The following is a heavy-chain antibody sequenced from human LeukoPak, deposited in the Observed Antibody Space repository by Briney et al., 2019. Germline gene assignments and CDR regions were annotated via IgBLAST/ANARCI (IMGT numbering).Heavy chain of an antibody. CDR3: AREGYCSGTNCLPDY. D-gene: IGHD2-2*01. V-gene: IGHV1-46*01. CDR1: GYTFTTYY. J-gene: IGHJ4*02. CDR2: INPSGGST. Sequence: GASVTVSCKASGYTFTTYYIHWVRQAPGQGLEWMGIINPSGGSTTYAQKLQGRLSMTSDTSTSTVYMQVSSLRSEDTAVYYCAREGYCSGTNCLPDYWGQGTLVTVSS.